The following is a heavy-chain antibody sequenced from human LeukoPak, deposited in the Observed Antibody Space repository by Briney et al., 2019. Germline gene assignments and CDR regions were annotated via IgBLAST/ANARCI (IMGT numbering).Heavy chain of an antibody. Sequence: GGSLRLSCAASGFTFDDYGMSWVRQAQGKGLEWVSGSNWNGGSTGYADSVKGRFTISRDNAKNSLYLQMNSLRAEDTALYYCARVFRAYYDSSGYSEFGYWGQGTLVTVSS. J-gene: IGHJ4*02. CDR3: ARVFRAYYDSSGYSEFGY. D-gene: IGHD3-22*01. V-gene: IGHV3-20*04. CDR1: GFTFDDYG. CDR2: SNWNGGST.